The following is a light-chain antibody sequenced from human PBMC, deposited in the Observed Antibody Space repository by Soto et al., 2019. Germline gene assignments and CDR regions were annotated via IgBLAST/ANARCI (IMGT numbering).Light chain of an antibody. CDR3: SSYTSSSTLYV. Sequence: QSVLTQPASVSGSPGQSITISCTGTSSDVGGYNYVSWYQQHPGKAPKLMIYDVSNRPSGVSNRFSGSKSGNTASLTISGLQAEDVSDYYCSSYTSSSTLYVFGTGT. CDR2: DVS. J-gene: IGLJ1*01. V-gene: IGLV2-14*01. CDR1: SSDVGGYNY.